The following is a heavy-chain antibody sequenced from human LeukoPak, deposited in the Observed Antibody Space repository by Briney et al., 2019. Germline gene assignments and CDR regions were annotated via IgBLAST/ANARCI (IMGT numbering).Heavy chain of an antibody. CDR2: IWYDGSNK. D-gene: IGHD3-16*01. V-gene: IGHV3-33*01. CDR3: ARAQGVSAFDI. CDR1: GFTFSSYG. Sequence: GGSLRLSCAASGFTFSSYGMHWVRQAPGKGLEWAAVIWYDGSNKYYADSVKGRFTISRDNYKNTLYLQMNSLRAEDTAVYYCARAQGVSAFDIWGQGTMVTVSS. J-gene: IGHJ3*02.